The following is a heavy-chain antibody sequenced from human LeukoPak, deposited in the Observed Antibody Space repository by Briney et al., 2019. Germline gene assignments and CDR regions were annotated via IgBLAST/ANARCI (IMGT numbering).Heavy chain of an antibody. CDR3: VRDGDSSSWNFDY. Sequence: PGRSLRLSCAASGFTFSDYGMHWVRQAPGKGLEWVAFVLPDGRSKYYVDSVKGRFAISRDDSKNTVDLEMNSLRVEDTAVYYCVRDGDSSSWNFDYWGQGSLVTVSS. D-gene: IGHD6-13*01. CDR1: GFTFSDYG. J-gene: IGHJ4*02. CDR2: VLPDGRSK. V-gene: IGHV3-33*01.